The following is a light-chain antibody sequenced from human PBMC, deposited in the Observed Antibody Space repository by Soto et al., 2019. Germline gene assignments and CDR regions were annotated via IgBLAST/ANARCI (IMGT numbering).Light chain of an antibody. V-gene: IGKV3-20*01. J-gene: IGKJ2*01. CDR3: QLYGSSSYT. Sequence: EIVLTQSPGTLSLSPGERATLSCRASQSVSSSYLAWYQQKPGQARRLLIYGASTRATGIPDRFSGSGSGTDFTLTISRLEPEDFAVYYCQLYGSSSYTFGQGTKLEIK. CDR1: QSVSSSY. CDR2: GAS.